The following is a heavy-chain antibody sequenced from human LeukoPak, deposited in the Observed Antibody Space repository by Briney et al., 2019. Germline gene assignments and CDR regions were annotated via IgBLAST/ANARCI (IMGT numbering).Heavy chain of an antibody. CDR2: INLSGGST. V-gene: IGHV1-46*01. CDR3: ARVAAEVVGVPGAIGFGWLRRDYYYMDV. Sequence: GASVKVSCKASGYTFTSYYMHWVRQAPGQGLEWMGIINLSGGSTSYAQKFQGRVTMTRDMSTSTVYMELSSLRSEDTAVYYCARVAAEVVGVPGAIGFGWLRRDYYYMDVWGKGTTVIVSS. D-gene: IGHD2-2*02. J-gene: IGHJ6*03. CDR1: GYTFTSYY.